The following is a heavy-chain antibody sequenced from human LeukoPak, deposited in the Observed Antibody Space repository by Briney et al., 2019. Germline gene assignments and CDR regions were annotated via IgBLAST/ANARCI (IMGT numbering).Heavy chain of an antibody. Sequence: GGSLRLSCAASGFTFSSYEMNWVRQAPGKGLEWVSYISSSGSTIYYADSVKGRFTISRDNAKNSLYLQMNSLRAEDTAVYYCARVQYHCSSTSCYYYGMDVWGQGTTVTVSS. D-gene: IGHD2-2*01. CDR1: GFTFSSYE. V-gene: IGHV3-48*03. CDR3: ARVQYHCSSTSCYYYGMDV. CDR2: ISSSGSTI. J-gene: IGHJ6*02.